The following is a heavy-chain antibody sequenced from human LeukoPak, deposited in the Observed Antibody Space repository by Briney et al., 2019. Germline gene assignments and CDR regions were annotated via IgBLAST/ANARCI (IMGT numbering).Heavy chain of an antibody. CDR2: INPNSGGT. J-gene: IGHJ3*02. Sequence: GASVKVSCKASGYTFTGYYMHWVRQAPGQGLEWMGWINPNSGGTNYAQKFQGRVTMTRDTSISTAYMELSRLRSDDTAVYYCARDMYYDYVWGSSPSAFDIWGQGTMVTVSS. D-gene: IGHD3-16*01. CDR1: GYTFTGYY. V-gene: IGHV1-2*02. CDR3: ARDMYYDYVWGSSPSAFDI.